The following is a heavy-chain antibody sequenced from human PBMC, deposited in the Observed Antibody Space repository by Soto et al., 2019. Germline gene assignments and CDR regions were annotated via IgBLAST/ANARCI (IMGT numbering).Heavy chain of an antibody. D-gene: IGHD1-26*01. Sequence: QVQLQQWGAGLLNPSETLSLTCAVYGGSFSGYYWSWIRQPPGKGLEWIGEISHSGSTKYHPYFKSRVNLSVATSKSQFSLRVSSVTVADTAVYYCASQGATTAYFHYWGQGILVTVSS. CDR1: GGSFSGYY. J-gene: IGHJ4*02. V-gene: IGHV4-34*01. CDR3: ASQGATTAYFHY. CDR2: ISHSGST.